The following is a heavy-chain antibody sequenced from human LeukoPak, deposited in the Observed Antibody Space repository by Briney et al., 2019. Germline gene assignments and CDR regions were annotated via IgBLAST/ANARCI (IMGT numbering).Heavy chain of an antibody. V-gene: IGHV1-2*02. J-gene: IGHJ5*02. CDR1: GYTFTGYY. CDR2: INPNSGGT. CDR3: AREQGYSSSSGWFDR. D-gene: IGHD6-6*01. Sequence: ASVKVSCKASGYTFTGYYMHWVRQAPGQGLEWMGWINPNSGGTNYAQKFQGRVTMTRDTSISTAYMELSRLRSDDTAVYYCAREQGYSSSSGWFDRWGQGTLVTVSS.